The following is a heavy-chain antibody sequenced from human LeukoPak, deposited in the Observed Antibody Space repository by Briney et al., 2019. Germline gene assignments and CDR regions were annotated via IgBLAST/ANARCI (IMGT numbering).Heavy chain of an antibody. Sequence: SLKVSCKPSRGSFSSYAISWVRQAPGQGLEWMGAIIPIFGTANYAQKFQGRVTITADESTSTAYMELSSLRSEDTAVYYCARSSYYDFWSGYYFDYWGQGTLVTVSS. D-gene: IGHD3-3*01. V-gene: IGHV1-69*13. CDR2: IIPIFGTA. J-gene: IGHJ4*02. CDR3: ARSSYYDFWSGYYFDY. CDR1: RGSFSSYA.